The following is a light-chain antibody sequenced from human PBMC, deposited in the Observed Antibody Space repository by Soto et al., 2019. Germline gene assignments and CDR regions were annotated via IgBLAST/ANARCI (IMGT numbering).Light chain of an antibody. Sequence: EIVMTQSPATLSVSPGERATLSCRASQSVSRNLAWYQQKPGQAPRLLIYGASTRATGIPAKFSGSGSGTESTLTISSLQSEDFAVYYCQQYNNWPLLTFGGGTKVEIK. CDR1: QSVSRN. V-gene: IGKV3-15*01. CDR2: GAS. CDR3: QQYNNWPLLT. J-gene: IGKJ4*01.